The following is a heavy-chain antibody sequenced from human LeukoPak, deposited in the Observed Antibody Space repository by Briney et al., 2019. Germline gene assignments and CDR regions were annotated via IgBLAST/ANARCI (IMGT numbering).Heavy chain of an antibody. CDR2: TSSSSSYI. Sequence: GGSLRLSCAASGFTFSSYSMNWVRQAPGKGLEWVSSTSSSSSYIYYADSVKGRFTISRDNAKNSLYLQMNSLRAEDTAVYYCARGDHYGSSFDYWGQGTLVTVSS. D-gene: IGHD4-17*01. CDR3: ARGDHYGSSFDY. CDR1: GFTFSSYS. J-gene: IGHJ4*02. V-gene: IGHV3-21*01.